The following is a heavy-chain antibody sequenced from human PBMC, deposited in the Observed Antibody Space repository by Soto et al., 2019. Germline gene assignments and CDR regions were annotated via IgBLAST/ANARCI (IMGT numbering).Heavy chain of an antibody. CDR3: AGASTWHPSAFDI. V-gene: IGHV4-31*03. CDR1: GGSISSGGYS. J-gene: IGHJ3*02. CDR2: IYYSGST. D-gene: IGHD5-12*01. Sequence: TSETLSLPCTVSGGSISSGGYSWIWIRQHPGKGLEWIGYIYYSGSTYYKPSLKSRVTISVDTSKNQLSLKLSSVTAADTAVYYCAGASTWHPSAFDIWGQGTTVTVSS.